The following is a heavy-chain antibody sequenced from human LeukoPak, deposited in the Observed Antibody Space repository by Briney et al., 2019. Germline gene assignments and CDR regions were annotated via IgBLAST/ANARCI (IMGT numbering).Heavy chain of an antibody. CDR3: ERSRRGGSKYYFDY. CDR1: GYTLTSYD. J-gene: IGHJ4*02. Sequence: ASVKVSCKASGYTLTSYDINWVRQATGQGLEWMGWMNPNSGNTGYAQKFQGRVSMTRNTSISTAYMELSSLRSEDTTVYYCERSRRGGSKYYFDYWGQGTLVTVSS. V-gene: IGHV1-8*01. CDR2: MNPNSGNT. D-gene: IGHD1-26*01.